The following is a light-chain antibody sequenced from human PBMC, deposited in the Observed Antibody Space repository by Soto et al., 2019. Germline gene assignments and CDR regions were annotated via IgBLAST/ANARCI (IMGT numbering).Light chain of an antibody. J-gene: IGKJ4*01. CDR2: GAS. CDR3: QQYGSSLTT. Sequence: EIVLTQSPGTLSLSPGERATLSCRASQSVSSSYLAWYQQKPDQAPRLLIYGASSRATGIPDRFSGSGSGTDFTLTISRLEPEDFAVYYCQQYGSSLTTFGGGTKVEIK. V-gene: IGKV3-20*01. CDR1: QSVSSSY.